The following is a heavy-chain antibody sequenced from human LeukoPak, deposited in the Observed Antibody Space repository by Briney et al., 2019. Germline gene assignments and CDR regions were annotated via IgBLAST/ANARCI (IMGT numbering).Heavy chain of an antibody. CDR3: ARALDSSSSRYQEFEE. CDR1: GFTVSSNY. V-gene: IGHV3-53*01. Sequence: GGSLRLSCAASGFTVSSNYMSWVRQAPGKGLEWVSVIYSGGSTYYADSVEGRFTISRDNAKSSLYLQMNSLRAEDTAVYYCARALDSSSSRYQEFEEWGQGTLVTVSS. D-gene: IGHD2-2*01. J-gene: IGHJ4*02. CDR2: IYSGGST.